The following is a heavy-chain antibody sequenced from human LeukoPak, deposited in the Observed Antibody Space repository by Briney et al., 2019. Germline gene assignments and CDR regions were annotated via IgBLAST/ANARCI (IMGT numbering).Heavy chain of an antibody. CDR1: GYTFTGYH. D-gene: IGHD5-18*01. CDR2: INPNSGDT. J-gene: IGHJ4*02. V-gene: IGHV1-2*06. CDR3: ASTTNRGYSYGYIDY. Sequence: GASVKVSCKASGYTFTGYHIHWVRQAPGQGLEWMGRINPNSGDTNYAQKFQGRVTMTRDTSISTAYMELSRLRSDDTAVYYCASTTNRGYSYGYIDYWGQGTLVTVSS.